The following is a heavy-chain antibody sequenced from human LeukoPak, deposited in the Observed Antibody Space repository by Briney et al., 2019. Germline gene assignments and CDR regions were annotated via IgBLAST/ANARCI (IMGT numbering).Heavy chain of an antibody. J-gene: IGHJ4*02. Sequence: LPGGSLRLSCAASGFTFSSYAMSWVRQAPGKGLEWVSSIRGGGDGTYYADSVKGRFTISRDNSKNTLYLQMNSLRAEDTAIYYCAKDRIAVAGPYYFDYWGQGTLVTVSS. D-gene: IGHD6-19*01. CDR1: GFTFSSYA. CDR3: AKDRIAVAGPYYFDY. CDR2: IRGGGDGT. V-gene: IGHV3-23*01.